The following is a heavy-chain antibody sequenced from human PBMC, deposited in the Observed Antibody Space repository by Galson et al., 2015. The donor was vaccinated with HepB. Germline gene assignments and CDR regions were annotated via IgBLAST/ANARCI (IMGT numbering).Heavy chain of an antibody. CDR3: ARQPGGNCGGDCYPGPLDY. Sequence: SLRLSCAASGFTVSSNYMSWVRQAPGKGLEWVSVIYSGGSTYYADSVKGRFTISRDNSKNTLYLQMNSLRAEDTAVYYCARQPGGNCGGDCYPGPLDYWGQGTLVTVSS. J-gene: IGHJ4*02. V-gene: IGHV3-66*02. CDR2: IYSGGST. D-gene: IGHD2-21*02. CDR1: GFTVSSNY.